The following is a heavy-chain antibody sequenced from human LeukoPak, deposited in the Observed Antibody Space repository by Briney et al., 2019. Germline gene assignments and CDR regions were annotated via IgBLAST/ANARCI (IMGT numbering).Heavy chain of an antibody. CDR2: IYYSGST. D-gene: IGHD2-21*01. Sequence: SETLSLTCTVSGGSISSYYWSWIRQPPGKGLEWIGYIYYSGSTNYNPSLKSRVIISVDTSKNQFSLKLSSVTAADTAVYYCARDCGDDCSPAYYYYYYMDVWGKGTTVTVSS. J-gene: IGHJ6*03. CDR3: ARDCGDDCSPAYYYYYYMDV. V-gene: IGHV4-59*01. CDR1: GGSISSYY.